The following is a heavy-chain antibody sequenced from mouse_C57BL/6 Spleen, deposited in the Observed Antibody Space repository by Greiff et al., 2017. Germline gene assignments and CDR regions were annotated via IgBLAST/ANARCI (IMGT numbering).Heavy chain of an antibody. CDR2: ISSGSSTI. CDR1: GFTFSDYG. Sequence: EVKLVESGGGLVKPGGSLKLSCAASGFTFSDYGMHWVRQAPEKGLEWVAYISSGSSTIYYAYTVKGRFTISRDNAKNTLFLQMTSLRAEETAMYYSARESHYGYDAWCADWGQGTLVTVSA. J-gene: IGHJ3*01. D-gene: IGHD2-2*01. V-gene: IGHV5-17*01. CDR3: ARESHYGYDAWCAD.